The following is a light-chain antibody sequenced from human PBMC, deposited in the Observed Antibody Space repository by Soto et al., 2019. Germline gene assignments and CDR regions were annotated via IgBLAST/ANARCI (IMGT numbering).Light chain of an antibody. V-gene: IGLV8-61*01. J-gene: IGLJ2*01. CDR2: NTN. CDR1: SDSVSASHF. CDR3: VLYMRSGISV. Sequence: QAVVTQEPSFSVSPGGTVTLTCGLSSDSVSASHFPSGYQQTPGQAPRTLIYNTNTRSSGVPDRFSGSILGNRAALTITGAHADDESDYYCVLYMRSGISVFGGGTKLTVL.